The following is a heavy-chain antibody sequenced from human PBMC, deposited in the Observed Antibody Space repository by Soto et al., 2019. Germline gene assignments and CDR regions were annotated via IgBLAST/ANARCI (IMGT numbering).Heavy chain of an antibody. D-gene: IGHD3-22*01. CDR3: ARGVTMITGFDY. CDR2: VFYNGTT. J-gene: IGHJ4*02. V-gene: IGHV4-61*01. Sequence: QVQLHESGPGLVKPSETLSLTCTVSGGSVSSGSYYWSWIRQPPGKGLEHIGYVFYNGTTNHHPSHKSRVTMSVDTSRDQFSLRLSSVTAPDTAFYYCARGVTMITGFDYWGQGSLVTVSS. CDR1: GGSVSSGSYY.